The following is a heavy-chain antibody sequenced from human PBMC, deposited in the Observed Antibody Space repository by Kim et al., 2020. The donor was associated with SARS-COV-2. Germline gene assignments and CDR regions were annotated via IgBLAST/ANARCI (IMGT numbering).Heavy chain of an antibody. CDR1: GGSISSYY. V-gene: IGHV4-59*01. CDR3: ARDRGVGKFITPPHI. J-gene: IGHJ3*02. D-gene: IGHD3-22*01. CDR2: IYYSGST. Sequence: SETLSLTCTVSGGSISSYYWSWIRQPPGKGLEWIGYIYYSGSTNYNPSLKSRVTISVDTSKNQFSLKLSSVTAADTAVYYCARDRGVGKFITPPHIWGQGTMVTVSS.